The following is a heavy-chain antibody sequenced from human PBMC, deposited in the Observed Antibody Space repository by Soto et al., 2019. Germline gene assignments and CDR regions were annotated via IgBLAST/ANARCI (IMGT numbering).Heavy chain of an antibody. CDR3: ARGPKGSGYDYD. D-gene: IGHD5-12*01. CDR2: INHSGST. J-gene: IGHJ4*02. Sequence: PSETLSLTCAVYGGSFSGYYWSWIRQPPGKGLEWIGEINHSGSTNYNPSLKSRVTISVDTSKNQFSLKLSSVTAADTAVYYCARGPKGSGYDYDWGQGTLVTVSS. V-gene: IGHV4-34*01. CDR1: GGSFSGYY.